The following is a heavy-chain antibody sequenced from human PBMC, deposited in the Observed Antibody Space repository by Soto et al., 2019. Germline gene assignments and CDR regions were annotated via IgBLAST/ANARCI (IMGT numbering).Heavy chain of an antibody. Sequence: QLQLQESGPGLVKPSETLSLTRTVSGGSISSSNYYWGWIRQSPGKGLEWIGNIYYSGKTYYNPSLKSRVTISVDKSKNQFSLKLSSVTAADTAVYYCASATGTTVPCDYWGQGTLVTVSS. J-gene: IGHJ4*02. CDR3: ASATGTTVPCDY. CDR2: IYYSGKT. CDR1: GGSISSSNYY. V-gene: IGHV4-39*01. D-gene: IGHD1-7*01.